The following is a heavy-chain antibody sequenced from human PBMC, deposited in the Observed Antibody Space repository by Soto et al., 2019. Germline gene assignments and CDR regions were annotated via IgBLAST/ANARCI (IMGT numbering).Heavy chain of an antibody. CDR3: AKEAYYYDSSGYYYVRYYGMDV. CDR2: ISGSGGST. Sequence: PWGSLRLSCAASGFTFSSYAMSWVRQAPWKWLEWVSAISGSGGSTYYADSVKGRFTISRDNSKNTLYLQMNSLRAEDTAVYYCAKEAYYYDSSGYYYVRYYGMDVWGQGTTVTVSS. CDR1: GFTFSSYA. J-gene: IGHJ6*02. V-gene: IGHV3-23*01. D-gene: IGHD3-22*01.